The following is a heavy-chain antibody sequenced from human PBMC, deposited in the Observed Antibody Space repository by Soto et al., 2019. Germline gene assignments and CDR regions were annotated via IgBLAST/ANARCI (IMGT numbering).Heavy chain of an antibody. D-gene: IGHD2-2*01. CDR3: ARDNLGYCSSTRCPYPTWFDP. V-gene: IGHV4-31*03. Sequence: TSETLSLTCTVSGGFIISGGYYWIWIRQHPGKGLEWIGYIYYSGSTYYNPSLKSRVTISVDTSKNQFSLKLSSVTAADTAVYYCARDNLGYCSSTRCPYPTWFDPWGQGTLVTVSS. CDR1: GGFIISGGYY. J-gene: IGHJ5*02. CDR2: IYYSGST.